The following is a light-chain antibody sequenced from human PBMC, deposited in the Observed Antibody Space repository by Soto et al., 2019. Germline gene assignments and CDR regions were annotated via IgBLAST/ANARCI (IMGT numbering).Light chain of an antibody. CDR3: QQYAMSPQT. J-gene: IGKJ4*01. Sequence: EIVLTQSPATLSLSPGERATLSCRASQSVSSYLAWYQQKPGQAPRLLIYDASNRATGIPARFSGSGSGTDFTLTISSLEPEDFAVYYCQQYAMSPQTFGGGAKVEI. CDR2: DAS. V-gene: IGKV3-11*01. CDR1: QSVSSY.